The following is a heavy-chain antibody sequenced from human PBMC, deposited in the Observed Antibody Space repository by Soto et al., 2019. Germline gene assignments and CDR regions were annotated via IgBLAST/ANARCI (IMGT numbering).Heavy chain of an antibody. CDR2: INPSGGST. Sequence: ASVKVSCKASGYTFTSYYMHWVRQAPGQGLEWMGIINPSGGSTSYAQKFQGRVTMTRDTSTSTVYMELSSLRSEDTAVYYCARDGDNIGVVVAATIVPAFDIWGQGTMVTVSS. V-gene: IGHV1-46*01. D-gene: IGHD2-15*01. CDR3: ARDGDNIGVVVAATIVPAFDI. CDR1: GYTFTSYY. J-gene: IGHJ3*02.